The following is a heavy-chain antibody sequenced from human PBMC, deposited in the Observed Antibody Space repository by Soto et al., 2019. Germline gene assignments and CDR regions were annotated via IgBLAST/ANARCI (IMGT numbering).Heavy chain of an antibody. Sequence: GGSLRLSCTSSGFTFGDFAMSWFRQAPGKGLEWVGFIRSKGYGGTTEYAASVKGRFTISRDDSKSIAYLQMNSLKTEDTAVYYCTRGRVGGALAYYFDYWGQGTLVTVSS. V-gene: IGHV3-49*03. CDR2: IRSKGYGGTT. D-gene: IGHD1-26*01. CDR3: TRGRVGGALAYYFDY. J-gene: IGHJ4*02. CDR1: GFTFGDFA.